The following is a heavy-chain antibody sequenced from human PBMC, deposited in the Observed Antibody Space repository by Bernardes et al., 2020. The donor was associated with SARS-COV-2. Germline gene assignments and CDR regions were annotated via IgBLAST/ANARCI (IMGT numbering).Heavy chain of an antibody. Sequence: SETLSLTCTVSGGSISSYYWSWIRQPPGKGLEWIRYIYYSGSTNYNPSLKSRVTISVDTSKNQFSLKLSSVTAADTAVYYCARAYCGGDCYPFDYWGQGTLVTVSS. J-gene: IGHJ4*02. CDR2: IYYSGST. D-gene: IGHD2-21*01. CDR3: ARAYCGGDCYPFDY. V-gene: IGHV4-59*01. CDR1: GGSISSYY.